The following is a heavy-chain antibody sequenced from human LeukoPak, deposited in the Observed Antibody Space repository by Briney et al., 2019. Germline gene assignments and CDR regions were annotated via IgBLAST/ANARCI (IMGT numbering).Heavy chain of an antibody. CDR2: IHPGDSDT. J-gene: IGHJ4*02. D-gene: IGHD5-18*01. CDR1: GYTFISYW. V-gene: IGHV5-51*01. Sequence: GESLKISCQVSGYTFISYWIAWVRQLPGQVLEWMGIIHPGDSDTRYNPSFQGQVTISADRSISTAYLQGSSLKASDSAMYYCATGIQLCCLDHWGRGTLVTVSS. CDR3: ATGIQLCCLDH.